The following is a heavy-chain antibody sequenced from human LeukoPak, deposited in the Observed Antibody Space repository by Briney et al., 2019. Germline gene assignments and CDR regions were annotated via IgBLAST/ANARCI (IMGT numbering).Heavy chain of an antibody. D-gene: IGHD2-8*01. CDR3: ARERMVYATDY. Sequence: GGSLRLSCAASGFTFSSYSMNWVRQAPGKGLEWVSSISSSSSYIYYADSVKGRFTISRDNAKNSLYLQMNSLRAEETAVYYCARERMVYATDYWGQGTLVTVSS. CDR2: ISSSSSYI. J-gene: IGHJ4*02. CDR1: GFTFSSYS. V-gene: IGHV3-21*01.